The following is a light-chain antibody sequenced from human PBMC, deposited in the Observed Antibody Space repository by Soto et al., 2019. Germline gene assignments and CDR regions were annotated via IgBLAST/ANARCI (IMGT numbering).Light chain of an antibody. J-gene: IGKJ4*01. CDR3: QQANSFPLT. V-gene: IGKV1-12*01. CDR1: QGISSW. CDR2: GAG. Sequence: DIQMTQSPSSVSASVGDRVTITCRASQGISSWLAWYQQKPGKAPKLLIYGAGSLQRGVPSRFSGSGFGTESTLTTSSLQPEGFGTYYCQQANSFPLTFGGGTKVEIK.